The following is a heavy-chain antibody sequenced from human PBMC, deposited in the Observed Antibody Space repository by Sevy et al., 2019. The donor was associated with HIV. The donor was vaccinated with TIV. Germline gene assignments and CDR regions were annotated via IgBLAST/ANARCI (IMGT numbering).Heavy chain of an antibody. CDR3: AKSLDDGTGYCPVLDY. Sequence: GGSLRLSCEASGFTFNTYAMNWVRQAPGKGLEWVSGISNGGGRTDYADSVKGRVTISRDNCKNTLFLQLNSLRADDTAVYYCAKSLDDGTGYCPVLDYWGQGTPVTVSS. V-gene: IGHV3-23*01. CDR1: GFTFNTYA. J-gene: IGHJ4*02. D-gene: IGHD3-22*01. CDR2: ISNGGGRT.